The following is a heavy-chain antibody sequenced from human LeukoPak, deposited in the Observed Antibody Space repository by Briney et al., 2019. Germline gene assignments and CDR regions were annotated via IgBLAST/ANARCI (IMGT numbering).Heavy chain of an antibody. CDR2: IRCVGSDK. Sequence: PGRSLRLSCAASGFTFSSYGMHWVRQAPGKGLEWVAVIRCVGSDKYYADSVKGRFTISRDNSQNTMYLQMNSLRVEDTAVYYCARENDYALDYWGQGTLVTVSS. D-gene: IGHD4-17*01. J-gene: IGHJ4*02. V-gene: IGHV3-30*12. CDR3: ARENDYALDY. CDR1: GFTFSSYG.